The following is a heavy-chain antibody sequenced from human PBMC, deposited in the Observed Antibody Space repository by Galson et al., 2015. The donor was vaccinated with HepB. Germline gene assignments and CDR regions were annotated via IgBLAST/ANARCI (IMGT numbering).Heavy chain of an antibody. D-gene: IGHD3-3*01. CDR1: GGSISSGGYY. CDR3: ARAVGSFWSGPDIKMMEYYYYYGMDV. V-gene: IGHV4-31*03. CDR2: IYYSGST. J-gene: IGHJ6*02. Sequence: LSLTCTVSGGSISSGGYYWSWIRQHPGKGLEWIGYIYYSGSTYYNPSLKSRVTISVDTSKNQFSLKLSSVTAADTAVYYCARAVGSFWSGPDIKMMEYYYYYGMDVWGQGTTVTVSS.